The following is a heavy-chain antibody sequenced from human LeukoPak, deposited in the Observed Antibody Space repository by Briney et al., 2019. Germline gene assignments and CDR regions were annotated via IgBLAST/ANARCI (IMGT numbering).Heavy chain of an antibody. CDR1: GGSISSYY. CDR2: IYYSGST. D-gene: IGHD2-2*01. J-gene: IGHJ4*02. V-gene: IGHV4-59*01. Sequence: SETLSLTCTVSGGSISSYYWSWIRQPPGKGLEWIGYIYYSGSTNYNPSLKSRVTISVDSSKNQFSLKLSSVTAADTAVYYCARGGDCSSTSCYGYFDYWGQGTLVTVSS. CDR3: ARGGDCSSTSCYGYFDY.